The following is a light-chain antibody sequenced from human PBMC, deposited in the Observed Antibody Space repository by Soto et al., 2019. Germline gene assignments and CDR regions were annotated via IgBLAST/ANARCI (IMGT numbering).Light chain of an antibody. CDR3: GSWYSSLSAYV. J-gene: IGLJ1*01. Sequence: QSVMTQPPSVSAAPGQKVTISCSGSSSNIGGNSVSWYQQLPGTAPKLLIYDDNNRPPGSPYRFSGSKSGTSATLGITGFQTGDEADYYCGSWYSSLSAYVFGAGTKLTVL. CDR1: SSNIGGNS. CDR2: DDN. V-gene: IGLV1-51*01.